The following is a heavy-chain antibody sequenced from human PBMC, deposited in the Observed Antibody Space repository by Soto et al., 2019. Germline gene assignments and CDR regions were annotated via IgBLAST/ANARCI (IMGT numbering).Heavy chain of an antibody. CDR1: GFTFGDFY. CDR2: ISSSGTTI. CDR3: ARDPTYQLLFPRHYGMDV. V-gene: IGHV3-11*01. J-gene: IGHJ6*02. Sequence: QVQLVESGGDLVKPGGSLRLSCAASGFTFGDFYMSWIRQAPGKGLEWISYISSSGTTIYYADSVKGRFTISRDNAKNSLYLQMNSLRAEDTAVYYCARDPTYQLLFPRHYGMDVWGQGTTVTVSS. D-gene: IGHD2-2*01.